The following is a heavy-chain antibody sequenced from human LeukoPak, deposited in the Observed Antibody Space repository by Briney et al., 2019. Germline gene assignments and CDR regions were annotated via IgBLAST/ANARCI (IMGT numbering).Heavy chain of an antibody. J-gene: IGHJ6*02. D-gene: IGHD3-3*01. CDR3: ARAYYDFWSGYYYYYGMDV. CDR2: MNPNSGNT. CDR1: GYTFTSYD. Sequence: GASVKVSCTASGYTFTSYDINWVRQATGQGLEWMGWMNPNSGNTGYAQKFQGRVTMTRNTSISTAYMELSSLRPEDAAVYYCARAYYDFWSGYYYYYGMDVWGQGTTVTVSS. V-gene: IGHV1-8*01.